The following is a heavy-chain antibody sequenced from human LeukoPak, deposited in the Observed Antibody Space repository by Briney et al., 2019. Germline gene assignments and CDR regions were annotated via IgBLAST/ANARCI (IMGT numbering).Heavy chain of an antibody. CDR3: ARAGWIITSGIDY. CDR2: IYHTGST. Sequence: SETLSLTCGVSGYSISRGYYWAWIRQPPGRGLEGIGTIYHTGSTYYTPSLGSRVTISVDTSKNEFSLNLNSVTAADTAVYYCARAGWIITSGIDYWGQGALVTVSS. D-gene: IGHD3-10*01. J-gene: IGHJ4*02. V-gene: IGHV4-38-2*01. CDR1: GYSISRGYY.